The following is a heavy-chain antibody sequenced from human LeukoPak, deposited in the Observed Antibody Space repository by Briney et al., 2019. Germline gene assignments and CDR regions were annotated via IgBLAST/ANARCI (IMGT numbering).Heavy chain of an antibody. CDR1: GGSISNYC. D-gene: IGHD5-18*01. J-gene: IGHJ4*02. CDR3: ARLRGGYSYDYSGPTLDY. Sequence: SETLSLTCTVSGGSISNYCWSWIRQPPGKGLEWIGYIYYSGSTNYNPSLKSRVTISLDTSKNQFSLKLSSVTAADTAVYYCARLRGGYSYDYSGPTLDYWGQGTLVTVSS. V-gene: IGHV4-59*08. CDR2: IYYSGST.